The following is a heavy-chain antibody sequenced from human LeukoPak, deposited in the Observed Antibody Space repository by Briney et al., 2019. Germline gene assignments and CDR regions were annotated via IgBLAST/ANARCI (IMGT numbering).Heavy chain of an antibody. D-gene: IGHD3-22*01. J-gene: IGHJ4*02. CDR1: GFTFSNYW. V-gene: IGHV3-15*01. CDR3: TTPQYDSSGYYHY. Sequence: GGSLRLSCAASGFTFSNYWMSWVRQAPGKGLEWVGRIKSKTDGGTTDYAAPVKGRFTISRDDSKNTLYLQMNSLKTEDTAVYYCTTPQYDSSGYYHYWGQGTLVTVSS. CDR2: IKSKTDGGTT.